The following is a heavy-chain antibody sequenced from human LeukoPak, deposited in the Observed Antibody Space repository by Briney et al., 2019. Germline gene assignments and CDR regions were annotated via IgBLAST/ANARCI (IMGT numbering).Heavy chain of an antibody. CDR1: GGSISSSSYY. CDR2: IYYSGST. Sequence: SETLSLTCTASGGSISSSSYYWGWIRQPPGKGLEWIGSIYYSGSTYYNPSLKSRVTISVDTSKNQFSLKLSSVTAADTAVYYCARQSDIVATIGYWGQGTLVTVSS. J-gene: IGHJ4*02. CDR3: ARQSDIVATIGY. D-gene: IGHD5-12*01. V-gene: IGHV4-39*01.